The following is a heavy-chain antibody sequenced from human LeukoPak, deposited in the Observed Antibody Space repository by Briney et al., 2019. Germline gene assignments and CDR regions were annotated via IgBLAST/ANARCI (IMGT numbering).Heavy chain of an antibody. D-gene: IGHD3-9*01. CDR1: GASISSKH. J-gene: IGHJ4*02. Sequence: PSETLSLTCSVSGASISSKHWSWIRQSAGKGLEWIGRMFTNGRTEDNPSLKSRVTMSVDTSKNQVSLKLRSVTAADTAVYYCASGGYDILTGYQSFDYWGQGTLVTVSS. CDR3: ASGGYDILTGYQSFDY. CDR2: MFTNGRT. V-gene: IGHV4-4*07.